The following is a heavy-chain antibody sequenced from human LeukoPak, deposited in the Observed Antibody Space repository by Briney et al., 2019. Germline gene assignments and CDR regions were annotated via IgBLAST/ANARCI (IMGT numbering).Heavy chain of an antibody. CDR3: AKYTSGTSYRGLDQ. CDR1: GFPFSSFE. D-gene: IGHD3-10*01. Sequence: GGSLRLPCAASGFPFSSFEMNWVRQAPGKGLEWVSTIIGSAVNTYYADSVKGRFTISRDDSKNTVYLQMNSLRAEGTAVYSCAKYTSGTSYRGLDQWGQGTLVTVSS. V-gene: IGHV3-23*01. J-gene: IGHJ4*02. CDR2: IIGSAVNT.